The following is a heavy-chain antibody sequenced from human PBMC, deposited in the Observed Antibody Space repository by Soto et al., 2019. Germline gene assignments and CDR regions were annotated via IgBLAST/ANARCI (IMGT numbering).Heavy chain of an antibody. CDR1: GFTFSSYG. CDR2: ISYDGSNK. Sequence: PGGSLRLSCAASGFTFSSYGMHWVRQAPGKGLEWVAVISYDGSNKYYADSVKGRFTISRDNSKNTLYLQMNSLRAEDTAVYYCAKEFYDSSALLWRQHAIDSLGQGKMVTVSS. CDR3: AKEFYDSSALLWRQHAIDS. V-gene: IGHV3-30*18. D-gene: IGHD3-22*01. J-gene: IGHJ3*02.